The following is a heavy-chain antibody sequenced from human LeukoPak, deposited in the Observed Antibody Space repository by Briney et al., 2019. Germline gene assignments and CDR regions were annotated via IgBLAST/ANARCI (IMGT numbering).Heavy chain of an antibody. V-gene: IGHV4-34*01. CDR2: INHSGST. J-gene: IGHJ4*02. D-gene: IGHD1-1*01. CDR1: GGSFSGYY. CDR3: ARALDY. Sequence: SETLSLTCAVYGGSFSGYYWSWIRQPPGKGLEWIGEINHSGSTNYNPSLKSRVTISVDTSKNQFSLKLSSVTAADTAVYDCARALDYWGQGTLVTVSS.